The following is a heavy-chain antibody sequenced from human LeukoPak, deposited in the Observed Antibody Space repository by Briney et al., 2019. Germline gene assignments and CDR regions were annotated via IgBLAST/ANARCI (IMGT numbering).Heavy chain of an antibody. D-gene: IGHD2-2*01. CDR3: AKDSQGSRRPHYFDY. CDR1: GFTFSSYG. J-gene: IGHJ4*02. CDR2: ISYDGSNK. V-gene: IGHV3-30*18. Sequence: GGPLRLSCAASGFTFSSYGMHWVRQAPGKGLEWVAVISYDGSNKYYADSVKGRFTISRDNSKNTLYLQMNSLRAEDTAVYYCAKDSQGSRRPHYFDYWGQGTLVTVSS.